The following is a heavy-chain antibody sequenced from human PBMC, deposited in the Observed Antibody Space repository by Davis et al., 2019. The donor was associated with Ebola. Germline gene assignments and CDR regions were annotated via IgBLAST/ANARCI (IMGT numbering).Heavy chain of an antibody. D-gene: IGHD2-15*01. CDR1: GFTFSSYG. CDR3: TTDSAVVAATADWFDP. CDR2: IRYDGSNK. J-gene: IGHJ5*02. V-gene: IGHV3-30*02. Sequence: GESLKISCAASGFTFSSYGMHWVRQAPGKGLEWVAFIRYDGSNKYYADSVKGRFTISRDNSKNTLYLQMNSLKTEDTAVYYCTTDSAVVAATADWFDPWGQGTLVTVSS.